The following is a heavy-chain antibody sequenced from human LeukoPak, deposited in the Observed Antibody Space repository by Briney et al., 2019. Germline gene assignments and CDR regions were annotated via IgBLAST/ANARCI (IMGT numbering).Heavy chain of an antibody. CDR3: ARKGIGSSRYQNMDV. J-gene: IGHJ6*03. CDR1: GFTFSSYA. Sequence: PGRSLRLSCAASGFTFSSYAMSWVRQAPGKGPEWVSTISFDGGRTYYADSVKGRFTASRDTSKNTLYLQMNSLRAEETAVYYCARKGIGSSRYQNMDVWGKGTTVTVSS. CDR2: ISFDGGRT. D-gene: IGHD6-25*01. V-gene: IGHV3-23*01.